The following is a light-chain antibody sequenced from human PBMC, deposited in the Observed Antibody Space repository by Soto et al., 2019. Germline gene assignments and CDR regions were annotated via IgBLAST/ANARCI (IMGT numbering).Light chain of an antibody. J-gene: IGLJ1*01. CDR1: SSDVGGYDY. CDR2: EVT. CDR3: CSYAGSRAFV. Sequence: QSALTQPASVSGSPGQSITISCTGTSSDVGGYDYVSWYQHHPGKAPKLIIYEVTNRPSGVSHRFSGSKSGSTAALTISGLQAEDEADYYCCSYAGSRAFVFGTGTKLTVL. V-gene: IGLV2-14*01.